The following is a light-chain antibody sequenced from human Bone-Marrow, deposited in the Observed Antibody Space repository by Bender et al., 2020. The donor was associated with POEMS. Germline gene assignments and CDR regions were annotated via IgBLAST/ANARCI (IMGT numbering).Light chain of an antibody. CDR2: KDS. CDR1: ALPKQF. V-gene: IGLV3-25*03. J-gene: IGLJ3*02. Sequence: SYELTQPPSVSVSPGQTARITCSGDALPKQFAYWYQQKPGQAPVLMIYKDSERPSGIPERFSGSSSGTTVTLTISGVQAEDEADYYCLSADSSGTHWVFGGGTKLTVL. CDR3: LSADSSGTHWV.